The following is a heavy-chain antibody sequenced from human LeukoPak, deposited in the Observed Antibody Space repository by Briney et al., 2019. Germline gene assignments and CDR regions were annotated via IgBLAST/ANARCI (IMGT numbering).Heavy chain of an antibody. CDR3: TRGGGENDFWSGPSTVTMDV. CDR2: IRSKAYGGTT. V-gene: IGHV3-49*04. D-gene: IGHD3-3*01. CDR1: GFTFGDYA. J-gene: IGHJ6*03. Sequence: GGSLRLSCTASGFTFGDYAMSWVRQAPGKGLEWVGFIRSKAYGGTTEYAASVKGRFTISRDDSKSIAYLQMNSLKTEDTAVYYRTRGGGENDFWSGPSTVTMDVWGKGTTVTVSS.